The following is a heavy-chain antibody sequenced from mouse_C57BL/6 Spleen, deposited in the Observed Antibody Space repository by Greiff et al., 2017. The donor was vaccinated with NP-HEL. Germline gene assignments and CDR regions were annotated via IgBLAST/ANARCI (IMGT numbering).Heavy chain of an antibody. CDR3: ARGRYYGSTFDY. Sequence: VQVVESGAELVKPGASVKISCKASGYAFSSYWMNWVKQRPGKGLEWIGQIYPGDGDTNYNGKFKGKATLTADKSSSTAYMQLSSLTSEDSAVYFCARGRYYGSTFDYWGQGTTLTVSS. CDR1: GYAFSSYW. CDR2: IYPGDGDT. J-gene: IGHJ2*01. V-gene: IGHV1-80*01. D-gene: IGHD1-1*01.